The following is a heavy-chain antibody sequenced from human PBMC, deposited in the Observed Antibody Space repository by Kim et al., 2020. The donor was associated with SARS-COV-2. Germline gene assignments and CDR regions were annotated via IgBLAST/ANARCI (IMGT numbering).Heavy chain of an antibody. J-gene: IGHJ4*02. CDR1: GGSISSSSYY. Sequence: SETLSLTCTVSGGSISSSSYYWGWIRQPPGKGLEWIGSIYYSGSTYYNPSLKSRVTISVDTSKNQFSLKLSSVTAADTAVYYCASNYCSSTSCYDDYFDYWGQGTLVTVSS. CDR3: ASNYCSSTSCYDDYFDY. D-gene: IGHD2-2*01. CDR2: IYYSGST. V-gene: IGHV4-39*01.